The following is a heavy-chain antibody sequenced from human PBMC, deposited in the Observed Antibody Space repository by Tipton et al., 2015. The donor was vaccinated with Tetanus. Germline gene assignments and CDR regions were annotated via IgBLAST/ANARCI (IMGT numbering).Heavy chain of an antibody. CDR3: ARRGEARANWFDS. CDR1: GFSFRDFG. Sequence: SLRLSCAGSGFSFRDFGMNWVRRAPGKGLEWISYISYSSTSIYYADSVKGRFAVSKDNAKNSLYLQMNTLRDDDTAVYYCARRGEARANWFDSWGQGTLVTVSS. J-gene: IGHJ5*01. CDR2: ISYSSTSI. V-gene: IGHV3-48*02.